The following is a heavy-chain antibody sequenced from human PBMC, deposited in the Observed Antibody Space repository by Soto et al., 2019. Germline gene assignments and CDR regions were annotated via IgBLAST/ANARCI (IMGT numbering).Heavy chain of an antibody. V-gene: IGHV3-23*01. CDR1: GFTFSNYA. D-gene: IGHD1-26*01. CDR2: ISGSGNST. J-gene: IGHJ5*02. Sequence: EVQLLESGGGLVQPGGSLRLSCAVSGFTFSNYAMSWVRQVPGKGLEWVSAISGSGNSTNYADSVKGRFTISRDNSKNTVYLQMNSLRAEDTAVYYCARDVWELLRGFDPWGQGTLVTVSS. CDR3: ARDVWELLRGFDP.